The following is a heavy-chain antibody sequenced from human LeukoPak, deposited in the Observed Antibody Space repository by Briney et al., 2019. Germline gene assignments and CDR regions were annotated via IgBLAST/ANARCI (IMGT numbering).Heavy chain of an antibody. CDR1: GFTFSRYS. D-gene: IGHD5-24*01. CDR3: TTVLRSNRYNLCDD. J-gene: IGHJ4*02. CDR2: ISPDGSTT. Sequence: PGGSLRLSCAASGFTFSRYSMHWVRQAPGKGLMWVSRISPDGSTTLYADSVEGRFTISRDNAKNTLYLQMNSLGAEDTAVYYCTTVLRSNRYNLCDDWGQGTLVTVSS. V-gene: IGHV3-74*03.